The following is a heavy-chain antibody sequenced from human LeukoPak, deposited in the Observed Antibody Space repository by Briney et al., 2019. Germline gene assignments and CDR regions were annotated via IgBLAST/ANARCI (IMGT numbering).Heavy chain of an antibody. Sequence: ASVKVSCKASGYTFTSYGISWVRQAPGQGLEWMGWISAYNGNTNYAQKLQGRVTMTTDTSTSTAYMELRSLRSDDTAVYYCARYCSSTSCPTGAFDIWGQGTMVTVSS. CDR2: ISAYNGNT. V-gene: IGHV1-18*01. CDR1: GYTFTSYG. J-gene: IGHJ3*02. CDR3: ARYCSSTSCPTGAFDI. D-gene: IGHD2-2*01.